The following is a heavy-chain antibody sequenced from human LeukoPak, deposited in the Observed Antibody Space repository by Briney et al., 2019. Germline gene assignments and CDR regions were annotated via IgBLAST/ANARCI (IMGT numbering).Heavy chain of an antibody. V-gene: IGHV1-2*02. J-gene: IGHJ5*02. CDR3: ARVESITIFGVVIGNWFDP. D-gene: IGHD3-3*01. Sequence: GASVTVSFKASGYTFTVCCMHWVWQAPGQGLEWMGWIHPNSGGTNYAQKFQGRVTMTRDTSISTPYMERSRLRSDDTAVYYCARVESITIFGVVIGNWFDPWGQGTLVTVSS. CDR1: GYTFTVCC. CDR2: IHPNSGGT.